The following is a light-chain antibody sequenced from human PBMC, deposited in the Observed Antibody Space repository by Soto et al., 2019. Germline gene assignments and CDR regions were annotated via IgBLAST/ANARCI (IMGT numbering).Light chain of an antibody. CDR1: QSLLHSTGRYY. CDR2: LGS. Sequence: DIVMTRSPLSLPVTPGEPASISCRSSQSLLHSTGRYYLDWYLQKPGQSPQLLIYLGSHRASGVPDRFSGSGSGTDFTLTISRVEAEDVGIYYCIQALQTPFTFGGGTRVEIK. J-gene: IGKJ4*01. V-gene: IGKV2-28*01. CDR3: IQALQTPFT.